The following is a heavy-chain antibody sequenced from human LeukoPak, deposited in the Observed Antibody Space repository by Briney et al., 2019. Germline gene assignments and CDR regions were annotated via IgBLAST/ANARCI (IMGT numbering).Heavy chain of an antibody. Sequence: SVKVSCKASGGTFSSYAISWVRQAPGQGLEWMGRIIPILGIANYAQKFQGRVTITADKSTSTAYMELSSLRSEDTAVYYCARETITMVRGVIINWFDPWGRGTLVTVSS. D-gene: IGHD3-10*01. V-gene: IGHV1-69*04. CDR2: IIPILGIA. J-gene: IGHJ5*02. CDR3: ARETITMVRGVIINWFDP. CDR1: GGTFSSYA.